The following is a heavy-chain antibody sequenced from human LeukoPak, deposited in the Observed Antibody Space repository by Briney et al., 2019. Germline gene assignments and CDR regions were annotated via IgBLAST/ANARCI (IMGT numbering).Heavy chain of an antibody. V-gene: IGHV4-59*01. Sequence: SETLSLTCTVSGGSISSYYWSWIRQPPGKGLEWIGYIYYSGSTNYSPSLKSRVTISVDTSKNQSSLKLSSVTAADTAVYYCARPSSSGWYPFDYWGQGTLVTVSS. D-gene: IGHD6-19*01. CDR1: GGSISSYY. J-gene: IGHJ4*02. CDR3: ARPSSSGWYPFDY. CDR2: IYYSGST.